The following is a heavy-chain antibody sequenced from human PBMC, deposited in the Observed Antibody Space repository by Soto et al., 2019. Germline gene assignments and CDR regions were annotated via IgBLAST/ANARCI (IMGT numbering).Heavy chain of an antibody. Sequence: GASVKVSCKASGYTFTGYYMHWVRQAPGQGLEWMGWINPNSGGTNYAQKFQGWVTMTRDTSISTAYMELSRLRSDDTAVYYCARADLSNSYYYDSSGYFVFDCWGQGTLVTVSS. CDR2: INPNSGGT. CDR1: GYTFTGYY. J-gene: IGHJ4*02. D-gene: IGHD3-22*01. V-gene: IGHV1-2*04. CDR3: ARADLSNSYYYDSSGYFVFDC.